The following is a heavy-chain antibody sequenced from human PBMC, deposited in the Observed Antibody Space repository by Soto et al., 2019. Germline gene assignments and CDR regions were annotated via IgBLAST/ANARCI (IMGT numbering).Heavy chain of an antibody. CDR1: GGSISSYY. D-gene: IGHD5-18*01. Sequence: SETLSLTCTVSGGSISSYYWSWIRQPPGKGLEWIGYIYYSGSTNYNPSLKSRVTISVDTSKNQFSLKLSSVTAADTAVYYCARDDRGYSYVLGMDVWGQGTXVTVSS. V-gene: IGHV4-59*08. CDR3: ARDDRGYSYVLGMDV. J-gene: IGHJ6*02. CDR2: IYYSGST.